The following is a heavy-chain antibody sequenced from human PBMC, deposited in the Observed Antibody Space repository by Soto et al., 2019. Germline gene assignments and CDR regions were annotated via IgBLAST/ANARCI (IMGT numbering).Heavy chain of an antibody. Sequence: QVQLVESGGGVVQPGRSLRLSCAASGFNFTSYAMHWVRQAPGKGLEWVAVISYDGSDKYYADSAKGRFTISRDNSKNALYLRMNSLTPDDTAVYYCARGGIIVGWGQGTLVTVSS. CDR1: GFNFTSYA. D-gene: IGHD3-22*01. J-gene: IGHJ4*02. CDR3: ARGGIIVG. V-gene: IGHV3-30-3*01. CDR2: ISYDGSDK.